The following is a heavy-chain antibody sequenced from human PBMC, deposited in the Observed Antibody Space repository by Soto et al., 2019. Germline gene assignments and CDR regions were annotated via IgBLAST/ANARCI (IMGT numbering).Heavy chain of an antibody. J-gene: IGHJ1*01. CDR2: ISGSGAGA. V-gene: IGHV3-23*01. CDR3: AKDSGQN. CDR1: GFTFSSYA. Sequence: EVQLLESGGXLVQPXXSLRLSCAASGFTFSSYAMSWVRQAPGKGLEWVSGISGSGAGAYYADSVKGRFTISRDNSENTLYLQMNSLRAEDTAVYYCAKDSGQNWGQGTLVTVSS. D-gene: IGHD3-10*01.